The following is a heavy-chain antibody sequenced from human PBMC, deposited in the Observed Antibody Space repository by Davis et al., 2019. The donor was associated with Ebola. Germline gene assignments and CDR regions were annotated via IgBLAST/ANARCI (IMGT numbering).Heavy chain of an antibody. CDR3: AKARGPILEWLYDY. D-gene: IGHD3-3*01. J-gene: IGHJ4*02. CDR1: GFTFSRYA. CDR2: ISYDGSNK. V-gene: IGHV3-30-3*01. Sequence: GESLKISCAASGFTFSRYAMHWVRQAPGKGLEWLAVISYDGSNKYYADSVKGRFTISRDNSQNTLYLQMNSLRAEDTAVYYCAKARGPILEWLYDYWGQGTLVTVSS.